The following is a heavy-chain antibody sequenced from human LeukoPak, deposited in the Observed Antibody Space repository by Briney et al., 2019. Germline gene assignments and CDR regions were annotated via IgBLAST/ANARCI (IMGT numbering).Heavy chain of an antibody. D-gene: IGHD6-13*01. CDR1: GGSFSGYY. Sequence: SETLSLTCAVYGGSFSGYYWSWIRQPPGKGLEWIGEINHSGSTNYNPSLKSRVTISVDTSKNQFSLKLSSVTAADTAVYYCARVNRQQLVSAYYYYMDVWGKGTTVTISS. CDR3: ARVNRQQLVSAYYYYMDV. CDR2: INHSGST. J-gene: IGHJ6*03. V-gene: IGHV4-34*01.